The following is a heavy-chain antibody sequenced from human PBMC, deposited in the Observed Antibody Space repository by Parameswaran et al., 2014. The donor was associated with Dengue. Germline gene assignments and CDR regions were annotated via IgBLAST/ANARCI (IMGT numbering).Heavy chain of an antibody. V-gene: IGHV1-69*01. Sequence: WVRQAPGQGLEWMGGIIPIFGTANYAQKFQGRVTITADESTSTAYMELSSLRSEDTAVYYCARDWMSSSSYYYHYGMDVWGQGTTVTVSS. J-gene: IGHJ6*02. CDR2: IIPIFGTA. D-gene: IGHD6-6*01. CDR3: ARDWMSSSSYYYHYGMDV.